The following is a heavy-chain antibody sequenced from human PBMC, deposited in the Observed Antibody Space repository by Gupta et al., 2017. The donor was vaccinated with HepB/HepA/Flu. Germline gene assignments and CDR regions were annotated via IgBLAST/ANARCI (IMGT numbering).Heavy chain of an antibody. CDR3: ARDRGNSARGGMDD. V-gene: IGHV3-30*03. Sequence: QGRLAESGGGVVQSGRSLRPSCLDSRGMFNAYGFHWVRLVPGKGLEWVAAISSDATEEFYADAVKGRFVIARDNPEKTLYLQMNSLRPEDTALYDCARDRGNSARGGMDDWGQGTTVTVSS. J-gene: IGHJ6*02. D-gene: IGHD6-6*01. CDR2: ISSDATEE. CDR1: RGMFNAYG.